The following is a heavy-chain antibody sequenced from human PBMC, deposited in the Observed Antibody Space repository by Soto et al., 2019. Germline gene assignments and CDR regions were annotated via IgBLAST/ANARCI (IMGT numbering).Heavy chain of an antibody. V-gene: IGHV3-53*01. CDR3: ARDCSGGSCYPALGA. J-gene: IGHJ5*02. CDR2: IYSDGTT. D-gene: IGHD2-15*01. CDR1: GFAVSNTY. Sequence: EVHLVESGGGLIQPGGSLTLSCAASGFAVSNTYMSWVRQAPGRGLEWVSFIYSDGTTCYADSVKGRFTISRDTSKNTPSLQMNSLTAEDTAVYYCARDCSGGSCYPALGAWGQGTLVTVSS.